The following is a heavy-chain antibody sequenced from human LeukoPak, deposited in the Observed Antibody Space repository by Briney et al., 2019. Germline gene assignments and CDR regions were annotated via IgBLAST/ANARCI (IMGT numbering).Heavy chain of an antibody. J-gene: IGHJ4*02. D-gene: IGHD5-12*01. CDR3: AKDTRDGSGYDYYYFDY. V-gene: IGHV3-23*01. CDR1: GFTFSSYA. CDR2: ISGSGGST. Sequence: GGSLRLSCAASGFTFSSYAMSWVRQAPGKGLEWVSAISGSGGSTYYADSVEGRFTISRDNSKNTLYLQMNSLRAEDTAVYYCAKDTRDGSGYDYYYFDYWGQGTLVTVSS.